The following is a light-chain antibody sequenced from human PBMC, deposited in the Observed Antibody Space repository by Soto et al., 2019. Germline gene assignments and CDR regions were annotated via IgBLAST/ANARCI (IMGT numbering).Light chain of an antibody. CDR1: QGISSY. CDR3: LQDYNYPWT. V-gene: IGKV1-6*01. J-gene: IGKJ1*01. CDR2: AAS. Sequence: AIRMTQTPSSLSASTGDRVTITCRASQGISSYLAWYQQEPGKAPKLLIYAASSLESGVPSRFSGSGSGTDFTLTISSLQPEDFATYYCLQDYNYPWTFGQGTKVDI.